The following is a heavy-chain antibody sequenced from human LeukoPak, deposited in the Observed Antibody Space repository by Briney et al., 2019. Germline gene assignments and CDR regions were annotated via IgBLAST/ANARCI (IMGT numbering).Heavy chain of an antibody. CDR3: RGYCSSTGCYLVAPPFDY. CDR2: INHSGST. D-gene: IGHD2-2*01. J-gene: IGHJ4*02. Sequence: SETLSLTCAVYGGSFSGYYWSWIRQPPGKGLEWIGEINHSGSTNYNPSLKSRVTISVDTSKNQFSLKLSSVTAADTAVYYCRGYCSSTGCYLVAPPFDYWGQGTLVTVSS. V-gene: IGHV4-34*01. CDR1: GGSFSGYY.